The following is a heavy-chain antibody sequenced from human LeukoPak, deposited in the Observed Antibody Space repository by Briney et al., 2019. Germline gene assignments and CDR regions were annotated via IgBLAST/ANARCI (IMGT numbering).Heavy chain of an antibody. CDR3: ARLEVPPGNRGWYYES. CDR2: INQDGSEK. V-gene: IGHV3-7*01. J-gene: IGHJ5*02. CDR1: GFTFSNYW. D-gene: IGHD2-2*01. Sequence: GGSLRLSCAASGFTFSNYWMDWVRQTPGEGLGWVANINQDGSEKYYVDSVRGRFTISRDNAEKSLYLQMNSLRGEDTALYYCARLEVPPGNRGWYYESWGQGTLATVPS.